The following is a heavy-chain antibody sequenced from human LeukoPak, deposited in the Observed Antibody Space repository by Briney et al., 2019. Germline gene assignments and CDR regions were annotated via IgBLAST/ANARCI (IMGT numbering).Heavy chain of an antibody. CDR2: IHYTGST. Sequence: SETLSLTCTVSGGSISSSSYYWGWIRQPPGKGLEWIGSIHYTGSTYYNSSLKSRVTISVDTSKNQFSLKLSSVTAADTAVYYCASQRRGGSSYYMDVWGKGTTVTVAS. CDR3: ASQRRGGSSYYMDV. V-gene: IGHV4-39*01. D-gene: IGHD6-6*01. J-gene: IGHJ6*03. CDR1: GGSISSSSYY.